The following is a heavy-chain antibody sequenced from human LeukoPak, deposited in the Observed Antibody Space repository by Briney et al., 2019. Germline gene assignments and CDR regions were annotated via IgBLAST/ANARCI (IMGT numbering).Heavy chain of an antibody. CDR1: GYTFTSYG. D-gene: IGHD5-18*01. J-gene: IGHJ4*02. V-gene: IGHV1-18*01. CDR2: ISAYNGNT. CDR3: AITPGAMDTDY. Sequence: GASVKVSCKASGYTFTSYGISWVRQAPGQGLEWMGWISAYNGNTNYAQKLQGRVTMTTDTSTSTAYTELRSLRSDDTAVYYCAITPGAMDTDYWGQGTLVTVSS.